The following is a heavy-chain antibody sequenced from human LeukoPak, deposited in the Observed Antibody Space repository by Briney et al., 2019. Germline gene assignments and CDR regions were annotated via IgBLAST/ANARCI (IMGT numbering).Heavy chain of an antibody. J-gene: IGHJ5*02. V-gene: IGHV4-38-2*02. Sequence: PSETLSLTCTVSGYSISSGYYWGWIRQPPGKGLEWIGSIYHSGSTYYNPSLKSRVTILVDTSKNQFSLKLSSVTAADTAVYYCARHYSSSWYELASNWFDPWGQGTLVTVSS. D-gene: IGHD6-13*01. CDR3: ARHYSSSWYELASNWFDP. CDR2: IYHSGST. CDR1: GYSISSGYY.